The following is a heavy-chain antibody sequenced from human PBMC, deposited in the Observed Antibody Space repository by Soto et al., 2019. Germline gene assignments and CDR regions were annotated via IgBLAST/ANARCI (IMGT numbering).Heavy chain of an antibody. CDR1: GFSLDTRGVG. D-gene: IGHD6-13*01. Sequence: QITLKESGPTLVTPRQTLTLTCTFSGFSLDTRGVGVGWVRQPPGKALEWLALIYGNDEKSLNQSLQSRLTIAKDNPKSQVVLTMTNMDPVDTATYFCAHRLSVAGLFDHWGQGTLVSVSS. CDR2: IYGNDEK. J-gene: IGHJ5*02. CDR3: AHRLSVAGLFDH. V-gene: IGHV2-5*01.